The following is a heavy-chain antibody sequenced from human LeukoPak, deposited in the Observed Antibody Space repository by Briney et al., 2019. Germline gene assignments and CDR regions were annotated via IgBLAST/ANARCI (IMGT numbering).Heavy chain of an antibody. CDR2: IYHSGST. J-gene: IGHJ4*02. CDR1: GGSISSGGDY. CDR3: ARDHYDHYGDYVFDY. V-gene: IGHV4-30-2*01. D-gene: IGHD4-17*01. Sequence: SETLSLTCTVSGGSISSGGDYWSWIRQPPGKGLEWIGYIYHSGSTYYNPSLKSRVTISVDRSKNQFSLKLSSVTAADTAVYYCARDHYDHYGDYVFDYWGQGTLVTVSS.